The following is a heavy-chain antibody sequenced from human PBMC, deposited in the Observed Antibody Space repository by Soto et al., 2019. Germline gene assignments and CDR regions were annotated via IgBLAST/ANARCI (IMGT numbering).Heavy chain of an antibody. CDR1: GFTFDDYA. D-gene: IGHD7-27*01. CDR2: ISWNSGSI. CDR3: AKDKRGLNWGHNYFDY. Sequence: EVQLVESGGGLVQPGRSLRLSCAASGFTFDDYAMHWVRQAPGKGLEWVSGISWNSGSIGYADSVKGRFTISRDNAKNSLYLQMNSLRAEDTAVYYCAKDKRGLNWGHNYFDYWGQGTLVTVSS. V-gene: IGHV3-9*01. J-gene: IGHJ4*02.